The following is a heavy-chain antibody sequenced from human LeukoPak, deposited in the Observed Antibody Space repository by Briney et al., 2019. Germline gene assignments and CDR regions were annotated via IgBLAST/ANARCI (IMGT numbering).Heavy chain of an antibody. J-gene: IGHJ4*02. CDR2: IYYIGST. V-gene: IGHV4-59*01. D-gene: IGHD3-22*01. CDR1: GGSITSYY. CDR3: ARLGGYSYYYDSSGYRLGEFDY. Sequence: PSETLSLTCTVSGGSITSYYWSWIRQPPGKGLEWLGYIYYIGSTNYNPSLKSRVTISVDTSKNQFSLKLSSVTAADTAVYYRARLGGYSYYYDSSGYRLGEFDYWGQGTLVTVSS.